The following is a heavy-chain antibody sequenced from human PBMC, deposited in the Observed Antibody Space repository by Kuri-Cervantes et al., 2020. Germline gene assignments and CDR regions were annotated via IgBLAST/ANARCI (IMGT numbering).Heavy chain of an antibody. CDR1: GFTFTRYW. D-gene: IGHD2-8*01. CDR2: IKQDGSEK. J-gene: IGHJ4*02. V-gene: IGHV3-7*03. Sequence: GESLKISCAASGFTFTRYWMTWFRQAPGKGLEWVANIKQDGSEKYYVDSVKGRFTISRDNAKNSLYLQMSSLRAEDTAVYYCAKDPNGVFPNWGQGTLVTVSS. CDR3: AKDPNGVFPN.